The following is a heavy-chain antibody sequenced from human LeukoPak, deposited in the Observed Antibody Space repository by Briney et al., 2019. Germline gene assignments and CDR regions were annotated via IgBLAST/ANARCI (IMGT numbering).Heavy chain of an antibody. D-gene: IGHD6-19*01. CDR3: ARAFSQHSSGWYAFDI. J-gene: IGHJ3*02. V-gene: IGHV3-13*01. CDR2: IGTAGDT. CDR1: GFTFSSYD. Sequence: PGGSLRLSCAASGFTFSSYDMHWVRQATGKGLEWVSAIGTAGDTYYPGSVKGRFTISRENAKNSLYLQMNSLRAGDTAVYYCARAFSQHSSGWYAFDIWGQGTMVTVSS.